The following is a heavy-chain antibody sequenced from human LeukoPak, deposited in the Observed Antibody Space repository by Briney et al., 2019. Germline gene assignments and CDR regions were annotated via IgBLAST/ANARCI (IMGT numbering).Heavy chain of an antibody. D-gene: IGHD6-19*01. CDR1: GFTFSSYW. CDR2: INSDGSST. J-gene: IGHJ4*02. Sequence: GGSLRLSCAASGFTFSSYWMHWVRQAPGKGLVWVSRINSDGSSTSYADSVKGRFTISRDNSKNTLYLQLNSLRAEDTAVYYCVKDQREAYGSGWSRDFDYWGQGTLVTVSS. V-gene: IGHV3-74*01. CDR3: VKDQREAYGSGWSRDFDY.